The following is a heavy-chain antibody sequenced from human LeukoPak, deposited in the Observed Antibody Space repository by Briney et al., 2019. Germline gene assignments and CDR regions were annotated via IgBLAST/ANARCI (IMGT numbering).Heavy chain of an antibody. CDR1: GFAYDDYA. J-gene: IGHJ4*02. CDR2: IHKDATT. CDR3: ATTRRSETEYADFDR. D-gene: IGHD6-19*01. Sequence: PGGSLRLSCAASGFAYDDYAMHWVRQAPGKVPEWVSLIHKDATTHYAESVEGRFAISRDNSKKSLYLQINSLTTEDTALYYCATTRRSETEYADFDRWGQGTLVTVSS. V-gene: IGHV3-43*02.